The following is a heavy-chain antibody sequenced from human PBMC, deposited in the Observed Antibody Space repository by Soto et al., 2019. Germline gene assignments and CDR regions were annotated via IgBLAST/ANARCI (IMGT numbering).Heavy chain of an antibody. V-gene: IGHV4-39*01. CDR2: MSYSRST. J-gene: IGHJ4*02. Sequence: QLQLQESGPGLVKPSETLSLTCFVSGGSISSNNYYWGWIRQPPGKGLEWIGSMSYSRSTYYNPSLKSRVTISVDTSNDQFSLQLPSVTAADTAFYYCASHLGPTNWGGGYFDYWGQGPLVTVSS. D-gene: IGHD7-27*01. CDR1: GGSISSNNYY. CDR3: ASHLGPTNWGGGYFDY.